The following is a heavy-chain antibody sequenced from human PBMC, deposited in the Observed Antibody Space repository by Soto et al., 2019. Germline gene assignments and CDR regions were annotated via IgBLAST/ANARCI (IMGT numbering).Heavy chain of an antibody. V-gene: IGHV4-34*01. CDR2: ISPSGTT. CDR3: ARAPKVSGSAQTRPDF. J-gene: IGHJ4*02. CDR1: SGSLSGYY. Sequence: SETPSLTCSLYSGSLSGYYWSWIRQPPGKGLGWIGEISPSGTTNYSPSLKSRVSISVDTSKNQFSLNLTSLTAADTAVYYCARAPKVSGSAQTRPDFWGQGSLVTVSS. D-gene: IGHD6-6*01.